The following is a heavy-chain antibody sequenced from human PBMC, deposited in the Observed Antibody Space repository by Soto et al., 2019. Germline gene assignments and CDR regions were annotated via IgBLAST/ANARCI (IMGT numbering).Heavy chain of an antibody. D-gene: IGHD3-22*01. V-gene: IGHV3-74*01. Sequence: PGGSLRLSCAASGSTFSSYWMHWVRQAPGKGLVWVSRINSDGSVTNYVDSVKGRFTISRDNAKNTLYLQMNSLRAEDTAVYYCARGNSGSAFGYWGQGTLVTVSS. CDR3: ARGNSGSAFGY. CDR2: INSDGSVT. CDR1: GSTFSSYW. J-gene: IGHJ4*02.